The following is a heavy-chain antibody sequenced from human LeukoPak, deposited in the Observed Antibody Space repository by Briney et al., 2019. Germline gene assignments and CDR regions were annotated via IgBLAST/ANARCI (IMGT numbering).Heavy chain of an antibody. J-gene: IGHJ3*02. V-gene: IGHV4-28*05. Sequence: SDTLSLTCAVSGYSISTSNYGAWIRQPPGKGLEWIGHIYYSGGIYYNPSLKSRVTMSVDTSKNQFSLKLSSVTAVDTAVYYCARKTTTGPTKAAFDIWGQGTMLTVSS. CDR1: GYSISTSNY. D-gene: IGHD4-17*01. CDR2: IYYSGGI. CDR3: ARKTTTGPTKAAFDI.